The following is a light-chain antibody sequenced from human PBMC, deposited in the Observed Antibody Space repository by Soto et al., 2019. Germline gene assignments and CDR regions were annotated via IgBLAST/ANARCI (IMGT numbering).Light chain of an antibody. CDR3: QQYNDWLWT. J-gene: IGKJ1*01. CDR2: GAF. CDR1: QSFTNN. Sequence: EIVMTQSPATLSVSPGERATLSCRASQSFTNNLAWYQQKPGQAPRLLIYGAFTRATGTPARFSGSGSGTEFTLTISSLQSEDVAVYFCQQYNDWLWTFGQGTKVDIK. V-gene: IGKV3-15*01.